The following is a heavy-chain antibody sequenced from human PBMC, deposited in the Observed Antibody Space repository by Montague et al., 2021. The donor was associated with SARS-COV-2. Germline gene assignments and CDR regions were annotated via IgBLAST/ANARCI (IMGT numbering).Heavy chain of an antibody. CDR3: ATDRAGHYYFDN. Sequence: SETLSLTCSVSGGSTKTMRYYWAWIRQSPGKGLEWIASVYYTGHTYYTPSLAARTAISLDTSTNHFSLTLSSVAADDTAIYYRATDRAGHYYFDNWGQGTPVIVPS. D-gene: IGHD3-10*01. CDR1: GGSTKTMRYY. CDR2: VYYTGHT. V-gene: IGHV4-39*07. J-gene: IGHJ4*02.